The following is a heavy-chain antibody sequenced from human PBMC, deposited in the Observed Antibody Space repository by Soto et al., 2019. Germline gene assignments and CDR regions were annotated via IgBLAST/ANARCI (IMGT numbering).Heavy chain of an antibody. D-gene: IGHD1-20*01. CDR3: ATVYNPAGFDP. CDR2: TYWNDDK. CDR1: GFSLSAGGVG. V-gene: IGHV2-5*01. Sequence: QITLKASGPTLVNPTQTLTLTCTFSGFSLSAGGVGVGWFRQPPGQALEWLALTYWNDDKLYSPSLQTRLTITKNTPTNRVVLTMTTMAPVGTSTYYCATVYNPAGFDPWAQGTLVTVSS. J-gene: IGHJ5*02.